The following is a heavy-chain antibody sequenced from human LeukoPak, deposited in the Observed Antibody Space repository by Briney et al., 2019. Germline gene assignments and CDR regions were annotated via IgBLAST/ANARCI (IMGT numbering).Heavy chain of an antibody. J-gene: IGHJ4*02. V-gene: IGHV1-2*02. D-gene: IGHD2-15*01. CDR3: ARVGYCSGDRCYLHFDY. Sequence: GASVKVSCKASGYTFTGYYMHWVRQAPGQGLEWMGWINPNSGDTNYAQKFQGRVTMTRDTSISTVYMELNRLTSDDTALYYCARVGYCSGDRCYLHFDYWGQGTLVTVSS. CDR2: INPNSGDT. CDR1: GYTFTGYY.